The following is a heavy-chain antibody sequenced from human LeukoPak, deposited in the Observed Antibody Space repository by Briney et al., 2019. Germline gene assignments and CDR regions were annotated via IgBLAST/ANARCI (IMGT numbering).Heavy chain of an antibody. CDR1: GNSFTSYW. Sequence: GESLKISCKGSGNSFTSYWIGWVRQIPGKGLEWMGIIYPGDSYTRYSPSFQGQVTISADKSISTAYLQWSSLKASDTAMYYCARGLLVVVAATRDDAFDIWGQGTMVTVSS. J-gene: IGHJ3*02. V-gene: IGHV5-51*01. CDR2: IYPGDSYT. D-gene: IGHD2-15*01. CDR3: ARGLLVVVAATRDDAFDI.